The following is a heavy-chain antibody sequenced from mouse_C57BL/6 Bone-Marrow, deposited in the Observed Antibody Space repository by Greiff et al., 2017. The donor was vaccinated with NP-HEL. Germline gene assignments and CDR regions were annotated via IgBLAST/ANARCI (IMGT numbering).Heavy chain of an antibody. CDR2: IWSGGST. CDR3: AKNDGYYPAWFAY. Sequence: VKLMESGPGLVQPSQSLSITCTVSGFSFTSSGVPWVRQSPGKGLEWLGVIWSGGSTDYNAAFLSRLSITKDNSKSQVFFKMNSLQADDTAIYYCAKNDGYYPAWFAYWGQGTLVTVSA. CDR1: GFSFTSSG. J-gene: IGHJ3*01. V-gene: IGHV2-5*01. D-gene: IGHD2-3*01.